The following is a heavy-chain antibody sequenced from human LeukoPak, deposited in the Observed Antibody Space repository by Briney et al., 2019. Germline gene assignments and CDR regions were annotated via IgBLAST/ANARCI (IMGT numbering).Heavy chain of an antibody. Sequence: PSETLSLTCDVSGASISGYWWSWIRQPAGKGLEWIERMYTDGDTNYNPALKSRVTVSVDTSKNLFSLKLISVTAADTAVYYCARAHAVCGGTCPFDSSGQGTLVTVYS. CDR3: ARAHAVCGGTCPFDS. CDR2: MYTDGDT. D-gene: IGHD2-15*01. J-gene: IGHJ4*02. CDR1: GASISGYW. V-gene: IGHV4-4*07.